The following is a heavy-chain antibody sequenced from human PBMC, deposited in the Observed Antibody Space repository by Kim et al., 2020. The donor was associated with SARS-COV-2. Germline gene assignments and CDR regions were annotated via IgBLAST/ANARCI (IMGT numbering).Heavy chain of an antibody. CDR3: AKDYGSGSYYTFFRAFDI. V-gene: IGHV3-23*01. J-gene: IGHJ3*02. CDR2: ISGSGGST. CDR1: GFTFSSYA. Sequence: GGSLRLSCAASGFTFSSYAMSWVRQAPGKGLEWVSAISGSGGSTYYADSVKGRFTISRDNSKNTLYLQMNSLRAEDTAVYYCAKDYGSGSYYTFFRAFDIWGQGTMVTVSS. D-gene: IGHD3-10*01.